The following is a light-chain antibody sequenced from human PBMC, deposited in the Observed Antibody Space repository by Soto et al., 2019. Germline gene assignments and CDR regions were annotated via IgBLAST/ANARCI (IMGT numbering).Light chain of an antibody. CDR1: QSVSSN. J-gene: IGKJ5*01. Sequence: EIVMTRSPATLSLSPGERATLSCMASQSVSSNLAWYQQKPGQAPRLLIYGASSRATGIPDRFSGSVSGTDFTLTITRLEPEDFAVFYCQQYGSSEIIFGQGTRLEI. CDR2: GAS. V-gene: IGKV3-20*01. CDR3: QQYGSSEII.